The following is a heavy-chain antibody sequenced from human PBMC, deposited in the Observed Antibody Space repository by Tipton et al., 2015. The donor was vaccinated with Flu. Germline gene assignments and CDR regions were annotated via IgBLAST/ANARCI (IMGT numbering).Heavy chain of an antibody. V-gene: IGHV4-59*08. D-gene: IGHD3-9*01. J-gene: IGHJ3*02. CDR2: LYDSGST. Sequence: TLSLTCTVPGGSITTYYWSWIRQSPGKGLEWIGYLYDSGSTNYNPSLKSRVTISVDTSKNQFSLKLTSVTAADTAVYYCARRDYDILTGSRAFDIWGQGTMVTVSP. CDR1: GGSITTYY. CDR3: ARRDYDILTGSRAFDI.